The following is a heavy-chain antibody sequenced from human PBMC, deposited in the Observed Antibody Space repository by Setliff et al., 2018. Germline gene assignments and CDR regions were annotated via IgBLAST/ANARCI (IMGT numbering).Heavy chain of an antibody. J-gene: IGHJ4*02. Sequence: SETLSLTCAVSGASIRNNYYWGWIRQSPGTGLEWIGSIFYNGMAYYNPSLKSRVTMSVDTSKNQFCLNLTSVTAEDTAVYYCARASVGHAIAVGYWGQGTMVTVSS. CDR3: ARASVGHAIAVGY. V-gene: IGHV4-39*01. CDR2: IFYNGMA. CDR1: GASIRNNYY. D-gene: IGHD2-15*01.